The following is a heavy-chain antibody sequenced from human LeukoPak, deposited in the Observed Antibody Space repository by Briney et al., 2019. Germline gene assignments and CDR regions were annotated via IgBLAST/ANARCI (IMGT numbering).Heavy chain of an antibody. D-gene: IGHD6-19*01. CDR1: GYTFTSYA. V-gene: IGHV1-3*01. Sequence: ASVNVSCKASGYTFTSYAMHWVRQAPGQRLEWMGWINAGNGNTKYSQKFQGRVTMTEDTSTDTAYMELSSLRSEDTAVYYCATVYSSGWFFDYWGQGTLVTVSS. J-gene: IGHJ4*02. CDR3: ATVYSSGWFFDY. CDR2: INAGNGNT.